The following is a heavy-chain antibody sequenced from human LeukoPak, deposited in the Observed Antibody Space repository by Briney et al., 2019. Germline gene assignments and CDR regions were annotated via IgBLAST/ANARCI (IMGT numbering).Heavy chain of an antibody. V-gene: IGHV4-31*03. CDR2: IYSSGST. CDR1: GGSISNRTSY. J-gene: IGHJ6*03. D-gene: IGHD3-10*01. CDR3: ARDRITMVRGVIYYYYYYMDV. Sequence: SETLSLTCSVSGGSISNRTSYWGWIRQHPGQGLEWIGYIYSSGSTYYNPSLKSRVTISVDTSKNQFSLKLSSVTAADTAVYYCARDRITMVRGVIYYYYYYMDVWGKGTTVTVSS.